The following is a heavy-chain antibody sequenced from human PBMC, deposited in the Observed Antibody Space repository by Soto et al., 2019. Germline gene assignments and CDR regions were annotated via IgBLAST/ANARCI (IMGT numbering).Heavy chain of an antibody. V-gene: IGHV3-73*01. CDR1: GFTFSGSA. J-gene: IGHJ4*02. Sequence: PGGSLRLSCAASGFTFSGSAMHWVRQASGKGLEWVGRIRSKANSYATAYAASVKGRFTISRDDSKNTAYLQMNSLKTEDTAVYYCTRRIPSSIYDYFDYWGQGTLVTVSS. D-gene: IGHD2-21*01. CDR3: TRRIPSSIYDYFDY. CDR2: IRSKANSYAT.